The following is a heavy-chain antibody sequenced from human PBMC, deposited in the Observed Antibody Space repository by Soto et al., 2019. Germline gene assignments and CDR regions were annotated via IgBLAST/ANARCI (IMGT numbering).Heavy chain of an antibody. CDR2: INPNNGYT. V-gene: IGHV1-2*02. J-gene: IGHJ4*02. D-gene: IGHD3-3*02. Sequence: XSVKVSCKASRYTFTSYYIHWVRQAPGQGLEWMGWINPNNGYTKYTQKFQGRVTVTRDTSITTAYLELTRLQSDDTAVYYCAKAKFHLWSGYWSPSLDFWGQGTLVTVSS. CDR1: RYTFTSYY. CDR3: AKAKFHLWSGYWSPSLDF.